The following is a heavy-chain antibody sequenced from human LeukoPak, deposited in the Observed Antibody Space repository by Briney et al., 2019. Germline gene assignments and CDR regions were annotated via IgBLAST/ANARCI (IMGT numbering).Heavy chain of an antibody. V-gene: IGHV3-23*01. CDR1: GLTFSNYA. CDR2: ISGSGGST. J-gene: IGHJ3*02. D-gene: IGHD3-22*01. Sequence: PGGSLRLSCAASGLTFSNYAMSWVRQAPGKGLEGVSAISGSGGSTYYADSVKGRFTISRDNSKNTLYLQMNSLRAEDTAVYYCAKDVVVITGRAFDIWGQGTMVTVSS. CDR3: AKDVVVITGRAFDI.